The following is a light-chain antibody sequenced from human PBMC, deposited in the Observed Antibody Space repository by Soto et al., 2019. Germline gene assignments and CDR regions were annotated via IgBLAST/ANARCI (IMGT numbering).Light chain of an antibody. CDR1: QNISSW. Sequence: DIQMTQSPSTLSASVGDRVTITCRASQNISSWLAWYQQRPGKAPKVLIYKASTLESGVPSRFNGSGSGTEFALTISSLQPDDFATYYCQHCCTSSYTFGQGTKLEIK. J-gene: IGKJ2*01. CDR3: QHCCTSSYT. V-gene: IGKV1-5*03. CDR2: KAS.